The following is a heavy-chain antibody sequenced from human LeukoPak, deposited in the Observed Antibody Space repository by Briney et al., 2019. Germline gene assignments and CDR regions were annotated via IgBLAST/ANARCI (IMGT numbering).Heavy chain of an antibody. J-gene: IGHJ5*02. V-gene: IGHV1-69*04. D-gene: IGHD2-15*01. Sequence: EASVKVSCKASGGTFSSYAISWVRQAPGQGLEWMGRIIPILGIANYAQKFQGRVTITADKSTSTAYMELSSLRSEDTAVYYCARSIGYCSGGSCYELVPFDPWGQGTLVTVSS. CDR2: IIPILGIA. CDR1: GGTFSSYA. CDR3: ARSIGYCSGGSCYELVPFDP.